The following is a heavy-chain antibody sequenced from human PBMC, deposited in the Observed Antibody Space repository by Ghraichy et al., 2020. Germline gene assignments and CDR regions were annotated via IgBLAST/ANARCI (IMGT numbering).Heavy chain of an antibody. Sequence: GGSLRLSCAASGFTFSNYAMSWVRQAPGKGLQWVSAISGSGITTFYADSVKGRFTISRDNSKNTLFLQMNGLRAEDTAVYYCATRGSSGYANTYYGLDVWGQGTTVTVSS. CDR2: ISGSGITT. J-gene: IGHJ6*02. D-gene: IGHD5-12*01. CDR1: GFTFSNYA. V-gene: IGHV3-23*01. CDR3: ATRGSSGYANTYYGLDV.